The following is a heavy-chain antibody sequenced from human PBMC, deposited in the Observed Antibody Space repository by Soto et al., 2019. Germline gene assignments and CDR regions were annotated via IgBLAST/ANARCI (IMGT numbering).Heavy chain of an antibody. J-gene: IGHJ4*02. Sequence: QVQLVQSGPEVKKPGASVKVSCKASGDIFSSLGFSWVRQAPGQGLEWMGWISAYNGNTNYAQNLQGRVTMTTDTFTRTVNMELRSLRSDDTAVYFCASSTSGWHGRGYFDFWGQGTLVTVSS. CDR3: ASSTSGWHGRGYFDF. V-gene: IGHV1-18*01. CDR1: GDIFSSLG. D-gene: IGHD6-19*01. CDR2: ISAYNGNT.